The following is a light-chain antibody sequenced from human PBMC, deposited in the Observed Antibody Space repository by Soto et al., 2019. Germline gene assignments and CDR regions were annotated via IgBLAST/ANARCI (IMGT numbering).Light chain of an antibody. CDR2: EAS. V-gene: IGKV3D-15*01. CDR1: QSVGNN. Sequence: EIVMTQSPATLSVSPGERATLSCRASQSVGNNLAWYQQKPGQAPGLLIYEASTRATGIPARFSGSGSGTDFTLTISSLEPEDFAVYYCQQYGSSPPRTFGQGTKVDIK. J-gene: IGKJ1*01. CDR3: QQYGSSPPRT.